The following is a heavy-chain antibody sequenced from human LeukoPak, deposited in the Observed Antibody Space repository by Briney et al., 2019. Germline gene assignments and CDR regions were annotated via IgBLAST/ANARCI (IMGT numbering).Heavy chain of an antibody. Sequence: GGSLKLSCAASGFTFSSYSMNWVRQAPGKGLEWVSSISSSSNYIYYADSMKGRFTISRDNAKNSLYLQMNSLTAEDTAVYYCARARESRQYYFDSWGQGTLATVSS. CDR1: GFTFSSYS. D-gene: IGHD3-10*01. V-gene: IGHV3-21*01. J-gene: IGHJ4*02. CDR2: ISSSSNYI. CDR3: ARARESRQYYFDS.